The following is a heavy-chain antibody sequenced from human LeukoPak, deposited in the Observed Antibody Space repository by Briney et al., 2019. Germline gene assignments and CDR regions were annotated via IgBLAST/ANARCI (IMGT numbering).Heavy chain of an antibody. D-gene: IGHD6-13*01. J-gene: IGHJ4*02. CDR3: ANLLIPGSSSSWTH. CDR2: ISGSGGST. CDR1: GFTFSSCA. Sequence: GGSLRLSCAASGFTFSSCAMSWVRQAPGKGLEWVSGISGSGGSTYYADSVKGRFTISRDNSKNTLYLQMNSLRAEDTAVYYCANLLIPGSSSSWTHWGQGTLVTVSS. V-gene: IGHV3-23*01.